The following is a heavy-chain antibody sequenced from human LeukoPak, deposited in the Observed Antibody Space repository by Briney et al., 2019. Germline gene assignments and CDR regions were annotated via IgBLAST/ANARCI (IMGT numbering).Heavy chain of an antibody. D-gene: IGHD3-10*01. J-gene: IGHJ5*02. CDR3: ARDMEWFDP. Sequence: ASVKASCKASGYTFTSYGISWVRQAPGQGLEWMGGIIPIFGTANYAQKFQGRVTITTDESTSTAYMELSSLRSEDTAVYYCARDMEWFDPWGQGTLVTVSS. CDR2: IIPIFGTA. CDR1: GYTFTSYG. V-gene: IGHV1-69*05.